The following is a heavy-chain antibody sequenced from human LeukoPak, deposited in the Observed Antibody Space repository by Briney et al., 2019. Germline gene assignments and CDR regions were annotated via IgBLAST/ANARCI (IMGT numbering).Heavy chain of an antibody. CDR1: GGSISSGSYY. CDR2: IYTSGST. D-gene: IGHD1-26*01. Sequence: SQTLSLTCTVSGGSISSGSYYWSWIRQPAGKGLEWIGRIYTSGSTNYNPSLKSRVTISVDTSKNQFSLKLSSVTAADTAVYYCARGVEWELVDYFDYWGQGTLVTVSS. J-gene: IGHJ4*02. V-gene: IGHV4-61*02. CDR3: ARGVEWELVDYFDY.